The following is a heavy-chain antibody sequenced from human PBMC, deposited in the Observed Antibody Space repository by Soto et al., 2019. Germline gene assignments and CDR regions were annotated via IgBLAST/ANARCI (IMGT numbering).Heavy chain of an antibody. CDR3: ARGRGLYGDY. CDR2: ISSSGTTI. CDR1: TITVITYE. D-gene: IGHD2-15*01. Sequence: QSGGSLRLSCASSTITVITYEMNWVRQAPGKGLEWVSSISSSGTTIFYADSVKGRFTISRDNAKNSLYLQMNSLRAEDTAVYYCARGRGLYGDYWGQGTLVTVSS. V-gene: IGHV3-48*03. J-gene: IGHJ4*02.